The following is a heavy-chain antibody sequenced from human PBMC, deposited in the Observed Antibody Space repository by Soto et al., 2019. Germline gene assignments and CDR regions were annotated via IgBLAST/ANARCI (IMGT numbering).Heavy chain of an antibody. CDR2: INHSGST. D-gene: IGHD2-15*01. J-gene: IGHJ6*02. CDR3: ARVGFMAFVLSGGMDV. Sequence: QVQLQQWGAGLLKPSETLSLTCAVYGGSFSGYYWSWIRQPPGKGLEWIGEINHSGSTNYNPSLKSRLSLSVEMSMNQLSLSLSFVTAADTAVYYCARVGFMAFVLSGGMDVWGQGTTVTVSS. V-gene: IGHV4-34*01. CDR1: GGSFSGYY.